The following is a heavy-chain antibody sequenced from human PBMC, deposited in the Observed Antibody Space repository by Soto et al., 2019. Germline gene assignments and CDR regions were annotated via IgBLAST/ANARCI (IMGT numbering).Heavy chain of an antibody. D-gene: IGHD2-21*02. CDR2: IRQDGGDK. Sequence: EVQLLESGGGLVQPGGSLRLSCAASGFTFSNYWMGWVRQAPGKGLEWVANIRQDGGDKRDLDSVKGRFTISRDNAQNSLYLQMNSLRAEDTAVYYCARINCGGNCYSRSWYFDIWGRGTLVTVSS. J-gene: IGHJ2*01. CDR3: ARINCGGNCYSRSWYFDI. V-gene: IGHV3-7*03. CDR1: GFTFSNYW.